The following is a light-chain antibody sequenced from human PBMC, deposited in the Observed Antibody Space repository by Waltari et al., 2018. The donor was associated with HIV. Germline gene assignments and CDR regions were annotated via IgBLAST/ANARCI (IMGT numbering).Light chain of an antibody. CDR1: SSDVGGYNY. CDR2: EVS. V-gene: IGLV2-14*01. Sequence: QSALTQPASVSGSPGQSITTSCTGTSSDVGGYNYVSWYQQHPGRAPKLMIYEVSNRPSGVSNRFSGSKSGNTASLTISGLQAEDETDYYCSSYTSSSPVGVFGGGTKLTVL. CDR3: SSYTSSSPVGV. J-gene: IGLJ2*01.